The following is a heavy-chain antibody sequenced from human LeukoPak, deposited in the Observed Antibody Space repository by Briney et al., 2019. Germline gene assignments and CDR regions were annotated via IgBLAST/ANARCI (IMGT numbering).Heavy chain of an antibody. D-gene: IGHD5-18*01. CDR3: AKELDTMFFDY. CDR1: GFTFSRHW. V-gene: IGHV3-7*03. CDR2: IKHDGSEK. Sequence: GGSLRLSCAASGFTFSRHWMTWVRQAPGKGLEWVANIKHDGSEKNYVDSVRGRFTISRDSGKNSVYLQMNSLTTDDTAFYFCAKELDTMFFDYWGQGALVTVSS. J-gene: IGHJ4*02.